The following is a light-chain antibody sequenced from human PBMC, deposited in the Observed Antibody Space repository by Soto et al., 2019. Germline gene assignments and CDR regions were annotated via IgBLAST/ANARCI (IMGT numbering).Light chain of an antibody. J-gene: IGKJ1*01. CDR1: QSILHSNGYNY. Sequence: IQGTKWLLSLPDTPGERASVACGSSQSILHSNGYNYLDWYLQKPGQSPQLLIYLGSNRASGVPDRFSGSGSGTDFTLKISRVEAEDVGVYYCMQALQTPPTFGQGTKVDIK. CDR2: LGS. V-gene: IGKV2-28*01. CDR3: MQALQTPPT.